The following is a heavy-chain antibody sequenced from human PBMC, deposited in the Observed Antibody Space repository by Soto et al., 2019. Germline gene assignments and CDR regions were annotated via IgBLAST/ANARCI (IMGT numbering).Heavy chain of an antibody. CDR3: ARDYDFWSGYPTGGMDV. CDR1: GGSISSGDYY. D-gene: IGHD3-3*01. V-gene: IGHV4-30-4*01. J-gene: IGHJ6*02. CDR2: IYYSGST. Sequence: SETLSLTCTVSGGSISSGDYYWSWIRQPPGKGLEWIGYIYYSGSTYYNPSLKSRVTISVDTSKNQFSLKLSSVTAADTAVYYCARDYDFWSGYPTGGMDVWGQGTTVTVSS.